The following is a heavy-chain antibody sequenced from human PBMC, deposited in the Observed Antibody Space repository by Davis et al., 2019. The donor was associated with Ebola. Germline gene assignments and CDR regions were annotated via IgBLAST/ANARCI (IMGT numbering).Heavy chain of an antibody. D-gene: IGHD1-14*01. J-gene: IGHJ4*02. Sequence: SETLSLTCAVYGGSFSAYYWSWIRQPPGKGLEWIGEINHSGSTNYNPSLKSRVTISVDTSKNQFSLKLSSVTAADTAVYYCAKGGGLRNSFDYWGQGTLVTVSS. V-gene: IGHV4-34*01. CDR2: INHSGST. CDR1: GGSFSAYY. CDR3: AKGGGLRNSFDY.